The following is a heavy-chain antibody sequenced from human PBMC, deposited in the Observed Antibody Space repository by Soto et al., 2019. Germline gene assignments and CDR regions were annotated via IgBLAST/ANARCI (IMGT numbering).Heavy chain of an antibody. Sequence: GGSLRLSCAASGFTFSNAWMNWVRQAPGKGLEWVGRIKSKTDGGTTDYAAPVKGRFTISRDDSKNTLYLQMNSLKTEDTAVYYCTTDEERITIFGVVTARPYYYGMDVWGQGTTVTVSS. CDR2: IKSKTDGGTT. J-gene: IGHJ6*02. V-gene: IGHV3-15*07. CDR1: GFTFSNAW. D-gene: IGHD3-3*01. CDR3: TTDEERITIFGVVTARPYYYGMDV.